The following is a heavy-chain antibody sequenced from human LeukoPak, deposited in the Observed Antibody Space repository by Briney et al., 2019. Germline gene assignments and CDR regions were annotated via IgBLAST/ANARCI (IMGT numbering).Heavy chain of an antibody. V-gene: IGHV3-21*01. CDR3: ARLLVPAARRFFDP. CDR2: ISSSSSYI. CDR1: GFTVSSNY. J-gene: IGHJ5*02. Sequence: PGGSLRLSCAASGFTVSSNYMSWVRQAPGKGLEWVSSISSSSSYIYYADSVKGRFTIPRDNAKNSLYLQMNSLRAEDTAVYYCARLLVPAARRFFDPWGQGTLVTVSS. D-gene: IGHD2-2*01.